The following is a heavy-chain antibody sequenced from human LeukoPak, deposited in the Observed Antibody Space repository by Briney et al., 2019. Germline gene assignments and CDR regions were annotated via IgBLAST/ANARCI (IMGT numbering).Heavy chain of an antibody. CDR2: IIPIFGTA. J-gene: IGHJ5*02. CDR3: ARMDDILTGYNP. Sequence: GASVKVSCKASGGTFSSYAISWVRQAPGQGLEWMGGIIPIFGTANYAQKFQGRVAITADESTSTAYMELSSLRSEDTAVYYCARMDDILTGYNPWGQGTQVTVSS. D-gene: IGHD3-9*01. CDR1: GGTFSSYA. V-gene: IGHV1-69*13.